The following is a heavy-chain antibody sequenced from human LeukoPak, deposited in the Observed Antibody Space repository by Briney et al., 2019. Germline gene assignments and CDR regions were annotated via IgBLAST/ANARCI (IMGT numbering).Heavy chain of an antibody. CDR1: GGSISSYY. Sequence: SETLSLTCTASGGSISSYYWSWIRQPPGKGLEWIGYIYYSGSTNYNPSLKSRVTISVDTSKNQFSLKLSSVTAADTAVYYCARDGPLAAAGDDAFDIWGQGTMVTVSS. J-gene: IGHJ3*02. CDR3: ARDGPLAAAGDDAFDI. CDR2: IYYSGST. V-gene: IGHV4-59*01. D-gene: IGHD6-13*01.